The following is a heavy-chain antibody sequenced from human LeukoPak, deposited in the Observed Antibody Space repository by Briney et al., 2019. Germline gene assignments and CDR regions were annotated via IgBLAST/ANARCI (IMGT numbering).Heavy chain of an antibody. CDR1: GYTFTSND. V-gene: IGHV1-8*01. CDR3: ARSRQPKYYYDSSGYYYYYYMDV. J-gene: IGHJ6*03. Sequence: ASVKVSCKASGYTFTSNDINWVRQATGQGLEWMGWMNPNSGDTGYAQKSQGRVTMTRNTSISTAYMELSSLRSEDTAVYYCARSRQPKYYYDSSGYYYYYYMDVWGKGTTVTVSS. D-gene: IGHD3-22*01. CDR2: MNPNSGDT.